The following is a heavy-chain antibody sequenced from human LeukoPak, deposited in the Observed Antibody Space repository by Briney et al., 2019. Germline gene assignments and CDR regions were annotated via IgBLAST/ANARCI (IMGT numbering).Heavy chain of an antibody. D-gene: IGHD1-26*01. J-gene: IGHJ4*02. Sequence: KPSETLSLTCTVSGGSISSDYWSWIRQSPGKGMEWIGHVHYRGSTTYNPSLKSRVTISVDTPKNQFSLKLSSVTAADTAIYYCARGTSGRYFIFDDWGQGTLVTVSS. CDR1: GGSISSDY. CDR2: VHYRGST. CDR3: ARGTSGRYFIFDD. V-gene: IGHV4-59*08.